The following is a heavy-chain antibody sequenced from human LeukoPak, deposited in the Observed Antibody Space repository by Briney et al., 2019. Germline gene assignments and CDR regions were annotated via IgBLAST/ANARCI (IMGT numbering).Heavy chain of an antibody. V-gene: IGHV2-5*02. CDR2: IYWDDDK. D-gene: IGHD6-19*01. J-gene: IGHJ4*02. Sequence: ESGPTLVQPTQTLTLTCTLSGFSIATTGVGVGWVRQSPGKALEWLAVIYWDDDKRYSPSLRIRVTIAKDSSNDRVTLIMTNMDPMDTATYYCTHRPPGKISGWDNCYFDTWSPGTLVTASS. CDR3: THRPPGKISGWDNCYFDT. CDR1: GFSIATTGVG.